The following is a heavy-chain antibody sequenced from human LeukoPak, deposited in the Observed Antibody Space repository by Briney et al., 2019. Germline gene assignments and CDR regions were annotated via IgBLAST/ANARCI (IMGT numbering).Heavy chain of an antibody. J-gene: IGHJ5*02. CDR1: GASISFGGYY. V-gene: IGHV4-31*03. Sequence: SETLSLTCSVSGASISFGGYYWSWIRQHPGKGLEWIGYIYNSGSTYYNPSLKSRLIISADTSKNQFFLNMTSVTAADTAVYYCAREVGQGHFDPWGQGTLVTASS. CDR2: IYNSGST. CDR3: AREVGQGHFDP.